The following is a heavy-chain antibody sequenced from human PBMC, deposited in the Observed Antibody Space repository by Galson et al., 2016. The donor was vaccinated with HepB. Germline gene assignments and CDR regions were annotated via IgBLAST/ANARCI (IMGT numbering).Heavy chain of an antibody. CDR1: GYTFSGYG. Sequence: SVKVSCKASGYTFSGYGITWVRQAPGQGLEWMGWISAYNGNINYIQKLQGRVTLTTDTSTSTAYMELKSLRSDDTAVYYCARGGYHSSGPFDPWGQGTLVIVSS. V-gene: IGHV1-18*01. CDR3: ARGGYHSSGPFDP. J-gene: IGHJ5*02. D-gene: IGHD6-19*01. CDR2: ISAYNGNI.